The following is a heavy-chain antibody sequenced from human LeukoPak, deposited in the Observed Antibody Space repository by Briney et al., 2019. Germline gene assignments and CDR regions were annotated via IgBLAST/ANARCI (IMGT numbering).Heavy chain of an antibody. CDR2: IIPIFGTA. Sequence: SVKVSCKASGGTFSSYAISWVRQAPGQGLEWMGGIIPIFGTANYAQKFQGRVTITADESTSTAYMELSSLRSEDTAVYYCARAPIVATISYYYYGMDVWGKGTTVTVSS. CDR1: GGTFSSYA. D-gene: IGHD5-12*01. V-gene: IGHV1-69*13. J-gene: IGHJ6*04. CDR3: ARAPIVATISYYYYGMDV.